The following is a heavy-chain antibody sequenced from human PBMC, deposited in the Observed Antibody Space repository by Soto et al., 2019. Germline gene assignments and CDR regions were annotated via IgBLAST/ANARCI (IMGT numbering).Heavy chain of an antibody. CDR2: ISYDGSNK. CDR3: AKEARWTTVTTLDY. Sequence: GGSLRLSCAASGFTFSSYGMHWVRQAPGKGLEWVAVISYDGSNKYYADSVKGRFTISRDNSKNTLYLQMNSLRAEDTAVYYCAKEARWTTVTTLDYWGQGTLVTVSS. J-gene: IGHJ4*02. D-gene: IGHD4-17*01. CDR1: GFTFSSYG. V-gene: IGHV3-30*18.